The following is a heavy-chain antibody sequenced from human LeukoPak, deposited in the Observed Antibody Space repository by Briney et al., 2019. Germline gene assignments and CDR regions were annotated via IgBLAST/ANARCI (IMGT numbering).Heavy chain of an antibody. Sequence: PSETLSLTCTVSGGSISSYYWSWIRQPPGKGLEWIGYIYYSGSTNYNPSLKSRVTISVDTSKNQFSLKLSSVTAADTAVYYCAGVGSSNNWRLFDPLGQGTLVTVSS. J-gene: IGHJ5*02. CDR1: GGSISSYY. CDR2: IYYSGST. D-gene: IGHD6-13*01. CDR3: AGVGSSNNWRLFDP. V-gene: IGHV4-59*01.